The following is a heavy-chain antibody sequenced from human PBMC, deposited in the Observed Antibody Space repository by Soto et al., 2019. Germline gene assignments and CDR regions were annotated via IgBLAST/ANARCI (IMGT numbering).Heavy chain of an antibody. CDR2: IKSKTDGGTT. CDR1: GFTFSNAW. Sequence: EVQLVESGGGLVKPGGSLRLSCAASGFTFSNAWMNWVRQAPGKGLEWVGRIKSKTDGGTTDYAAPVKGRFTISRDDSKNTLYLQMNSLKTEDTAVYYCTTDSDYGDYVRGLPFDYWGQGTLVTVSS. CDR3: TTDSDYGDYVRGLPFDY. V-gene: IGHV3-15*07. D-gene: IGHD4-17*01. J-gene: IGHJ4*02.